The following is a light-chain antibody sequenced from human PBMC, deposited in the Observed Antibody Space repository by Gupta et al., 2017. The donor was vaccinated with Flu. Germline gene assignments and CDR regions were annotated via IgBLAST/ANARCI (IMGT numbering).Light chain of an antibody. CDR1: SSDIGGYNY. CDR2: EVT. J-gene: IGLJ3*02. V-gene: IGLV2-14*01. Sequence: QSTLTQPASVSGSPGPSITISCTGTSSDIGGYNYVSWYLQHPGKAPKLMIYEVTNRPSGVSNRCSGSKSGNTASLTVSGLQAEDEADYFCGSYTSSSTWVFGGGTKLTVL. CDR3: GSYTSSSTWV.